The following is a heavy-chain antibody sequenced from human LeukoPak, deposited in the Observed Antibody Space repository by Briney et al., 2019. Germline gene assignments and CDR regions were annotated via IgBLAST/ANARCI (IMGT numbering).Heavy chain of an antibody. CDR2: IRYDGSNK. CDR1: GFTFSSYG. J-gene: IGHJ4*02. Sequence: PGGSLRLSCAASGFTFSSYGMHWVRQAPGKGLEWVAFIRYDGSNKYYADSVKGRFTISRDNSKNTLYLQMNSLRAEDTAVYYCAKLVVAATPPYFDYWGQGTLVTVSS. D-gene: IGHD2-15*01. V-gene: IGHV3-30*02. CDR3: AKLVVAATPPYFDY.